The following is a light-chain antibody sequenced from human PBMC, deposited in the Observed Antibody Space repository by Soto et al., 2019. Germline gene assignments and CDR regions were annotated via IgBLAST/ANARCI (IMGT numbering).Light chain of an antibody. V-gene: IGKV1-17*01. CDR1: QDIIND. J-gene: IGKJ4*01. CDR2: AAS. Sequence: DIQMTQSPSSLSASVGDTVTITCRASQDIINDLAWYQQRPGKAPQRLIHAASSLQGGVPSGFSGSGSGTEFTLTISSLQPEDFATYYCLQHNTYPLTFGRGTKVEIK. CDR3: LQHNTYPLT.